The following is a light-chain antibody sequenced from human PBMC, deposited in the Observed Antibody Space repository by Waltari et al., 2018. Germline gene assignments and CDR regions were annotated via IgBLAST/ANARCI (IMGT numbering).Light chain of an antibody. V-gene: IGKV4-1*01. Sequence: DIVMTQSPDSLAVSLGERVTINCKSSQSLLYNSNDKNYLALYQQKPGQPPKLLFYWASTRYSGVPDRFSGSGSATDFPLTISRLQAEDVAVYYCQQYYSRRTFGQGTRVEIK. CDR3: QQYYSRRT. CDR1: QSLLYNSNDKNY. CDR2: WAS. J-gene: IGKJ1*01.